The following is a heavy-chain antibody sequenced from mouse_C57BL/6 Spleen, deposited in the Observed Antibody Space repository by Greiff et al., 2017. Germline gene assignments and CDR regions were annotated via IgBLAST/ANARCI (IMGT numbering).Heavy chain of an antibody. J-gene: IGHJ2*01. CDR3: ARGEYSNGYYFDY. CDR1: GYTFTSYW. CDR2: IYPGSGST. V-gene: IGHV1-55*01. Sequence: QVQLQQPGAELVKPGASVKMSCKASGYTFTSYWITWVKQRPGQGLEWIGDIYPGSGSTNSNEKFKSKATLTVGTSSSTAYMQLSSLTSEDSAVYYCARGEYSNGYYFDYWGQGTTLTVSS. D-gene: IGHD2-5*01.